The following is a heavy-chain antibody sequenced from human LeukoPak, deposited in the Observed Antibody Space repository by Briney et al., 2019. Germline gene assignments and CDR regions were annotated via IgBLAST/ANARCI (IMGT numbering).Heavy chain of an antibody. V-gene: IGHV3-48*04. CDR1: GFTFSSYS. CDR2: ISSSSSTI. J-gene: IGHJ6*02. Sequence: PGGSLRLSCAASGFTFSSYSMNWVRQAPGKGLEWVSYISSSSSTIYYADSVKGRFTISRDNAKNSLYLQMNSLRAEDTAVYYCARDSTPVIVIAAGESLDVWGQGTTVTVSS. CDR3: ARDSTPVIVIAAGESLDV. D-gene: IGHD3-16*02.